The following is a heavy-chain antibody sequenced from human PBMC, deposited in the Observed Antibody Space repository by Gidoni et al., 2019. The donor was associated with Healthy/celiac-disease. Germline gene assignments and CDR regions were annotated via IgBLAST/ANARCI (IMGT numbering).Heavy chain of an antibody. CDR3: ARTPLGYSYGYGFDY. J-gene: IGHJ4*02. CDR2: IYTSGST. CDR1: GGSISSGSYY. D-gene: IGHD5-18*01. Sequence: QVQLQESGPGLVKPSQTLSLTSTVSGGSISSGSYYWSWIRQPAGKGLEWIGRIYTSGSTNYNPSLKSRVTISVDTSKNQFSLKLSSVTAADTAVYYCARTPLGYSYGYGFDYWGQGTLVTVSS. V-gene: IGHV4-61*02.